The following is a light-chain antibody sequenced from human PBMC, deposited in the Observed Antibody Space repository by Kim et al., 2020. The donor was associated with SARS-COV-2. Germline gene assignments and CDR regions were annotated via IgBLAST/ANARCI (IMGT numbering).Light chain of an antibody. CDR3: QVWDSAIDHDI. J-gene: IGLJ2*01. CDR2: DDR. CDR1: DIEAKS. Sequence: SYELTQPPSVSVAPGQTATITCGGNDIEAKSVHWYQQRPGQAPVVVVHDDRDRPSGIPERFSGSNSGNTATLTITCVEDGDEADYYFQVWDSAIDHDIFG. V-gene: IGLV3-21*02.